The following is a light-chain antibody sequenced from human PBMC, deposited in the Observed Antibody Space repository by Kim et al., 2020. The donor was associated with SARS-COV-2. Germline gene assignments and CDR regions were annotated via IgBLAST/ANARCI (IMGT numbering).Light chain of an antibody. CDR3: QQYSSYPS. CDR1: QSISKW. J-gene: IGKJ2*01. V-gene: IGKV1-5*03. CDR2: KAS. Sequence: SAFVGDRVTITCRARQSISKWLAWYQQKPGKAPKLLIYKASSLEDGVPSRVSGSGSGTEFTLTITSLLPDDFASYYCQQYSSYPSFGQGTKLEI.